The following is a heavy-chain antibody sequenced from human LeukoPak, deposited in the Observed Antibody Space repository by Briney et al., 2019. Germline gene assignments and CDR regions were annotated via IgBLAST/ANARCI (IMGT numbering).Heavy chain of an antibody. CDR1: GFTVSSNY. J-gene: IGHJ4*02. D-gene: IGHD3-9*01. V-gene: IGHV3-66*01. CDR2: IYSGGST. CDR3: ARDRLHYDSLTGYPAD. Sequence: GGSLRLSCTDSGFTVSSNYMRWVRQAPGKGLEWVSVIYSGGSTHYADSVKGRFTISRDNSKNTLYLQMNSLRAEDTAVYYCARDRLHYDSLTGYPADWGQGTLVTVSS.